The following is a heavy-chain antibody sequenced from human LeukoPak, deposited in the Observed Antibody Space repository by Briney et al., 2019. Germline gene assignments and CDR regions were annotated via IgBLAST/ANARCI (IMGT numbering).Heavy chain of an antibody. CDR3: ASAPWMQAYFDY. V-gene: IGHV1-18*01. CDR1: GYTFTSYG. Sequence: ASVKVSCKASGYTFTSYGISWVRQAPGQGLEWMGWISAYNGNTNYAQKLQGRVTMTTDTSTSTAYMELRSPRSDDTAVYYCASAPWMQAYFDYWGQGTLVTVSS. D-gene: IGHD5-18*01. J-gene: IGHJ4*02. CDR2: ISAYNGNT.